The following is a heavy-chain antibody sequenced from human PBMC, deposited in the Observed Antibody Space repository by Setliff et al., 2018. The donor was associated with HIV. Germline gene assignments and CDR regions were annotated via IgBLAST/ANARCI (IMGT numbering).Heavy chain of an antibody. J-gene: IGHJ4*02. V-gene: IGHV4-39*01. Sequence: PSETLSLTCTVSGGSLSSSNYYCGWIRQPPGKGLEWIGSIYYSGNTYYNPSLKSRVTISGDTSKKQFSLKLRAVTAADSAVYYCARQGRPGDFDSWGQGTLVPSPQ. D-gene: IGHD7-27*01. CDR3: ARQGRPGDFDS. CDR2: IYYSGNT. CDR1: GGSLSSSNYY.